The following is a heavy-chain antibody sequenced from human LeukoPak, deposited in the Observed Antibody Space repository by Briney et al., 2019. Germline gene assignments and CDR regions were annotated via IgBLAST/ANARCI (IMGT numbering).Heavy chain of an antibody. Sequence: PGGSLRLSCAASGFTFSSYSMNWVRQAPGKGLEWVSYISSSSGTIYYADSVKGRFTISRDNAKNSLYLQMNSLRAEDTAVYYCARHFEAAGNSYGDFFYYHLDVWGKGTTVTVSS. CDR2: ISSSSGTI. D-gene: IGHD4-17*01. V-gene: IGHV3-48*01. J-gene: IGHJ6*03. CDR1: GFTFSSYS. CDR3: ARHFEAAGNSYGDFFYYHLDV.